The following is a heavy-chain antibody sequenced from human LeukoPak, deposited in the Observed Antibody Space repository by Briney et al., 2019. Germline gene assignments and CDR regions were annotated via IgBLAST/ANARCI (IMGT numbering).Heavy chain of an antibody. CDR2: IYHSGGT. CDR1: GGSISSRH. V-gene: IGHV4-4*08. Sequence: SETLSLTCTVSGGSISSRHWSWIRQPPGKGLEWIGYIYHSGGTDYNPSLKSRVTISVDTSKNQFSLKLSSVTVADTAVYYCAKSRGYYYYYYMDVWGKGTTVTVSS. J-gene: IGHJ6*03. D-gene: IGHD5-12*01. CDR3: AKSRGYYYYYYMDV.